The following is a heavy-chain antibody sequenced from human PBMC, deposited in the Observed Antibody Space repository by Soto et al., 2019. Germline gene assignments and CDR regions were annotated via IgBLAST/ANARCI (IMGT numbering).Heavy chain of an antibody. D-gene: IGHD3-16*01. Sequence: SETLSLTCDVSGGTFSENYWTLIRQYPGKGLEWIGYIYYSGSTNYNPSLKGRVTISVDASRSQFSLKLTSVTAADKALYYCAVGTLGAAWTPIDDWGQGTLVTVSS. CDR1: GGTFSENY. CDR3: AVGTLGAAWTPIDD. J-gene: IGHJ4*02. V-gene: IGHV4-59*03. CDR2: IYYSGST.